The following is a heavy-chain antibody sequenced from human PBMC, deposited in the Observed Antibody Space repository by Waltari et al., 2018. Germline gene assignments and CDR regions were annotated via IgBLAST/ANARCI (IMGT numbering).Heavy chain of an antibody. V-gene: IGHV4-30-2*03. J-gene: IGHJ3*02. CDR2: IHCFGPL. Sequence: GNGVVWIGSIHCFGPLSFAPSIKSRVTISVDTSKTQFSLRLMFVTAADTAVYYCARLRLILGSWSDLAPTPAFDIWGQGTMVTVSS. CDR3: ARLRLILGSWSDLAPTPAFDI. D-gene: IGHD3-10*01.